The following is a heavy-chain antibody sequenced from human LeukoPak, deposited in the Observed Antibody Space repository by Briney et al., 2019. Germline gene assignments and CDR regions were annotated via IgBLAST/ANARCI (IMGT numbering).Heavy chain of an antibody. CDR3: ARLTSGHFDY. J-gene: IGHJ4*02. CDR2: IYYSGST. Sequence: SETLSLTCTVSGGSISRSSYYWGWIRQPPGKGLERIATIYYSGSTYYNPSLKSRVTISADTSKNQFSLKLSSVTAADTAVYYCARLTSGHFDYWGQGTLVTVSS. CDR1: GGSISRSSYY. V-gene: IGHV4-39*01. D-gene: IGHD3-10*01.